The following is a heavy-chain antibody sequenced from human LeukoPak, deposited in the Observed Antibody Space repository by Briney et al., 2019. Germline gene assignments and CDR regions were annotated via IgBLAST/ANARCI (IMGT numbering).Heavy chain of an antibody. CDR3: AYSGSYGHLGY. J-gene: IGHJ4*02. Sequence: SQTLSLTCTVSGGSISSNAYYWAWIRQPPGKGLEWIGSIYSSVSTYYNPSLKSRVTISVDTSKNQFSLRLSSVTAADTALYYCAYSGSYGHLGYWGQGIPVTVSS. V-gene: IGHV4-39*01. CDR2: IYSSVST. CDR1: GGSISSNAYY. D-gene: IGHD1-26*01.